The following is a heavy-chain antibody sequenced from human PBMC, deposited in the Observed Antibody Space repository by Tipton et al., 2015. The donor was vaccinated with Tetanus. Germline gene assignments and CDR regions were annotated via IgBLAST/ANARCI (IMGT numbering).Heavy chain of an antibody. D-gene: IGHD3-22*01. Sequence: TLSLTCTVSGGSVRSGDYQWNWIRQPPGKGLAWLAYISDRCSTNSNYYLKSRSTISRDTSKNQFSLQLSSMTAADTAVVFGARSFFDGSGYKIDNWGQGTLVTVSS. CDR3: ARSFFDGSGYKIDN. CDR1: GGSVRSGDYQ. J-gene: IGHJ4*02. CDR2: ISDRCST. V-gene: IGHV4-61*08.